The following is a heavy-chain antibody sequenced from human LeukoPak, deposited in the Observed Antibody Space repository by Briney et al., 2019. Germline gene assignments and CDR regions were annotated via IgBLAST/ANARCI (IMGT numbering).Heavy chain of an antibody. CDR1: GFTFTTFA. Sequence: GGSLRPSCAASGFTFTTFAMSWVRQAPGKGLEWVSGISGSGESTYFADFAKGRFTISRDNSRNTMYLQMNSLRVADTAVYYCARDRGWFGESPDAFDIWGQGTMVTVSS. V-gene: IGHV3-23*01. CDR2: ISGSGEST. J-gene: IGHJ3*02. D-gene: IGHD3-10*01. CDR3: ARDRGWFGESPDAFDI.